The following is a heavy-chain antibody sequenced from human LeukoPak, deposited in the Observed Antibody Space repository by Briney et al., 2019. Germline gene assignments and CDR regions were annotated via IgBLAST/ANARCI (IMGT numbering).Heavy chain of an antibody. CDR3: AKGWFGFSVIDY. V-gene: IGHV3-30*18. J-gene: IGHJ4*02. D-gene: IGHD3-10*01. Sequence: GGSLRLSCAACGFTFSSYAMQWVRQAPGKGLEGVAVILYDGTNKFYADSVKGRFTISRDNSKNTLYLQMNSLRAEDTAVYNCAKGWFGFSVIDYWGQGTPVTVSS. CDR2: ILYDGTNK. CDR1: GFTFSSYA.